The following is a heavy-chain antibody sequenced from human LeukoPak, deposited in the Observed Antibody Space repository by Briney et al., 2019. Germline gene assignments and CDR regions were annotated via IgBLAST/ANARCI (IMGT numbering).Heavy chain of an antibody. J-gene: IGHJ4*02. CDR2: IIPILGIA. V-gene: IGHV1-69*04. CDR3: ARGYSYGFGDY. CDR1: GGTFSSYA. Sequence: ASVKVSCKASGGTFSSYAISWVRQAPGQGLEWMGRIIPILGIANYAQKFQGRVTITADKSTSTAYMELSSLRSEDTDVYYCARGYSYGFGDYWGQGTLVTVSS. D-gene: IGHD5-18*01.